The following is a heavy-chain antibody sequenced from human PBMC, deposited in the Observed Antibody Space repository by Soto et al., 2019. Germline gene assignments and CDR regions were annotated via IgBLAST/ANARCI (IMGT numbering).Heavy chain of an antibody. CDR2: FDPEDGET. CDR3: ATKAGNGYHFDY. D-gene: IGHD1-1*01. J-gene: IGHJ4*02. V-gene: IGHV1-24*01. CDR1: GYTLTELS. Sequence: ASVKVSCKVSGYTLTELSMHWVRQAPGKGLEWMGGFDPEDGETIYAQKFQGRVTMTEDTSTDTAYMELSSLRSEDTAVYYCATKAGNGYHFDYWGQGTLVTVSS.